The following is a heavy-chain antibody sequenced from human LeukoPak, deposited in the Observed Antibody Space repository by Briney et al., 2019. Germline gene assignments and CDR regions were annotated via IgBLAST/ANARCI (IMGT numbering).Heavy chain of an antibody. CDR1: GFTFSNYW. CDR2: ISDSGGST. CDR3: ARGGRYGDYVVY. Sequence: PGGSLRLSCAASGFTFSNYWMSWVRQAPGKGLEWASGISDSGGSTYYTDSVKGRFTISRDNSKNTLYVQMKSLRAEDTAVYYCARGGRYGDYVVYWGQGTLVTVSS. J-gene: IGHJ4*02. D-gene: IGHD1-26*01. V-gene: IGHV3-23*01.